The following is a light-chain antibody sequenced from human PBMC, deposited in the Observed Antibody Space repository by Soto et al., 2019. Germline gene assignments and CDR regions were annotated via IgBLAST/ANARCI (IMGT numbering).Light chain of an antibody. V-gene: IGKV1-5*03. Sequence: DIQMTQSPSTLSASVGDRVTITCRASQSISAWLAWYQQKPGKAPKLLIYKASSLESGVPSRFSGSGSGTEFTLTISSLQPDDFATYYCQQRSNWLFTFGPGTKVDIK. CDR1: QSISAW. CDR2: KAS. J-gene: IGKJ3*01. CDR3: QQRSNWLFT.